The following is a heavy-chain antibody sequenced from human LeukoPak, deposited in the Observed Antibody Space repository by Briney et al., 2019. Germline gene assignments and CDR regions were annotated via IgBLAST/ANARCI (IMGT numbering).Heavy chain of an antibody. J-gene: IGHJ6*02. CDR3: ARHARYCSSTSCYGFYYYYGMDV. CDR2: IYYSGST. D-gene: IGHD2-2*01. Sequence: SETLSLTCTVSGGSISRHYCSWIRQPPGKGLEWIGYIYYSGSTNYNPSLKSRVTISVDTSKNQFSLKLSSVTAADTAVYYCARHARYCSSTSCYGFYYYYGMDVWGQGTTVTVSS. V-gene: IGHV4-59*08. CDR1: GGSISRHY.